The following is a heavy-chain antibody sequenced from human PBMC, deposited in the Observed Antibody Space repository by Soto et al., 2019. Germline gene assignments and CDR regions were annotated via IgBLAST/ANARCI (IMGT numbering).Heavy chain of an antibody. CDR3: ASGRYNSDDYPKFLDK. Sequence: EVQLVESGGGLVQPGGSLRVSCAASGFEFSAYCMTWVRQAPGKGLEWVATIKKDGNEKYYGASVRGRFSVIRDNAKNAAYPQMDRLKADDTAVDYCASGRYNSDDYPKFLDKWGQGAGVTVSS. J-gene: IGHJ4*02. CDR2: IKKDGNEK. V-gene: IGHV3-7*01. D-gene: IGHD3-16*02. CDR1: GFEFSAYC.